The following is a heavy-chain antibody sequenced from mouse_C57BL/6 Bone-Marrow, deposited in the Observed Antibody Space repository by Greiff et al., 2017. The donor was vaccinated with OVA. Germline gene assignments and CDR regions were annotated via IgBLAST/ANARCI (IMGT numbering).Heavy chain of an antibody. D-gene: IGHD2-5*01. Sequence: VQLQPPWAELVKPGASVKLSCKASGYTFTSYWMQWVKQRPGQGLAWIGEIDPSDSYTNYNQKFKGQAPLSVDTSSRTAYMQLSSLTSEDSAVYYCARDYSNYVSYAMDYWGQGTSVTVSS. CDR1: GYTFTSYW. V-gene: IGHV1-50*01. CDR2: IDPSDSYT. CDR3: ARDYSNYVSYAMDY. J-gene: IGHJ4*01.